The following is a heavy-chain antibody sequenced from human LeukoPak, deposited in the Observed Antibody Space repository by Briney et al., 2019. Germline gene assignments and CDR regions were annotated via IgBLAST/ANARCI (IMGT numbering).Heavy chain of an antibody. CDR3: ARDVGPYYYASSGYYFDY. CDR2: IIPIFGTA. J-gene: IGHJ4*02. V-gene: IGHV1-69*01. CDR1: GGTFSSYA. D-gene: IGHD3-22*01. Sequence: GASVKVSCKASGGTFSSYAISWVRQAPGQGLEWMGGIIPIFGTANYAQKFQGRVTITADESTSTAYMELSSLRSEDTAVYYCARDVGPYYYASSGYYFDYWGQGTLVTVSS.